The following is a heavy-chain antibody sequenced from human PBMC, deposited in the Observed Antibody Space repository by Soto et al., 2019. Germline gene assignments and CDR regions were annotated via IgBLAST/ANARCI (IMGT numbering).Heavy chain of an antibody. CDR2: IKSKTDGGTT. CDR3: TPYYDILTGPPR. Sequence: EVQLVESGGGLVKPGGSLRLSCAASGFTFSNAWMSWVRQAPGKGLEWVGRIKSKTDGGTTDYAAPVKGRFTISRDDSKNTLYLQMNSLKTEDTAVYYCTPYYDILTGPPRWGQGTLVTVSS. V-gene: IGHV3-15*01. CDR1: GFTFSNAW. J-gene: IGHJ4*02. D-gene: IGHD3-9*01.